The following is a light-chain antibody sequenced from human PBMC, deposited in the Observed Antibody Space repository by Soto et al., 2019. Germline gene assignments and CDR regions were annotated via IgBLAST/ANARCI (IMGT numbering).Light chain of an antibody. Sequence: QSVLTQSPSASGTPGQRVTISCSGSSSNIGSNTVNWYQQLPGTAPKLLIYSNNQRPSGVPDRFSGSKSGTSASLAISGLQSEDEADYSCAAWDDSLNEVFGTGTKVTVL. V-gene: IGLV1-44*01. J-gene: IGLJ1*01. CDR3: AAWDDSLNEV. CDR1: SSNIGSNT. CDR2: SNN.